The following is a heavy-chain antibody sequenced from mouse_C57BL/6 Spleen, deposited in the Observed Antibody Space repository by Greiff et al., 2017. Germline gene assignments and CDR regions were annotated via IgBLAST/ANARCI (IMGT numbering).Heavy chain of an antibody. CDR3: ARNEAMDY. Sequence: QVQLKESGPELVKPGASVKISCKASGYAFSSSWMNWVKQRPGKGLEWIGRIYPGDGDTNYNGKFKGKATLTADKSSSTAYMQLSSLTSEDSAVYFCARNEAMDYWGQGTSVTVSS. V-gene: IGHV1-82*01. CDR1: GYAFSSSW. J-gene: IGHJ4*01. CDR2: IYPGDGDT.